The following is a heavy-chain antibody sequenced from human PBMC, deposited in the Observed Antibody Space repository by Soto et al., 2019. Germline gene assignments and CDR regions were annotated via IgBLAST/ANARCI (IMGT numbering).Heavy chain of an antibody. CDR1: GGTFSSYA. J-gene: IGHJ4*02. V-gene: IGHV1-69*01. Sequence: QVQLVHSGAEVKKPGSSVKVSCKASGGTFSSYAISWVRQAPGQGLEWMGGIIPIFGTANYAQKFQGRVTITADESTSTAYMELSSLRSEDTAVYYCAREPRYCSGGSCSWYYFDYWGQGTLVTVSS. CDR3: AREPRYCSGGSCSWYYFDY. D-gene: IGHD2-15*01. CDR2: IIPIFGTA.